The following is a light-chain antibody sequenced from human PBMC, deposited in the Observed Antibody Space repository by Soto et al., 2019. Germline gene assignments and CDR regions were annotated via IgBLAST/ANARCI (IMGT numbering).Light chain of an antibody. V-gene: IGKV3-20*01. CDR3: QRYGTSYS. CDR2: GAS. J-gene: IGKJ2*01. Sequence: EIVLTQSPGTLSLSPGERATLSCRASQSVDSAYLAWYQQKPGQAPRLLIYGASSRAAGIPDRFSGSGSGTDFTLTIRRLEPEDFAVYYCQRYGTSYSFGQGTKLEIK. CDR1: QSVDSAY.